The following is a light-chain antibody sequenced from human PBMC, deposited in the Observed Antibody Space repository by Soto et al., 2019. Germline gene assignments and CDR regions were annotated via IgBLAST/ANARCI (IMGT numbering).Light chain of an antibody. V-gene: IGKV3-20*01. J-gene: IGKJ3*01. Sequence: IMLTRAPRPLCLSPGERATLSCRASRSLSTNSLAWYQQNPGQTPRLLIYAASARDNDIPDRFLGSGTGTDFAVTFSRLEPEDFALYYCQKYDASPLTCGPGTKVDIK. CDR1: RSLSTNS. CDR3: QKYDASPLT. CDR2: AAS.